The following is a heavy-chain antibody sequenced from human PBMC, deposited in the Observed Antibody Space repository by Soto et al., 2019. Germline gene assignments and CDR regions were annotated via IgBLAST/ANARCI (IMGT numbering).Heavy chain of an antibody. CDR3: AVESEAMAGTSLYFDY. CDR2: IYPLDSDT. J-gene: IGHJ4*02. D-gene: IGHD6-19*01. CDR1: GYDFSILW. Sequence: PGESLKISCAACGYDFSILWVGWVRQTPGKGLEWMGIIYPLDSDTRYGPSLQGQVTISVDKSINTAYLQWSSLKASDTGMYYCAVESEAMAGTSLYFDYWGQGTPVTVS. V-gene: IGHV5-51*01.